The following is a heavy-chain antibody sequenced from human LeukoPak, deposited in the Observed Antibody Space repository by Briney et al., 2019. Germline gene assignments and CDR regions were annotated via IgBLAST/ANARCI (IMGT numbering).Heavy chain of an antibody. J-gene: IGHJ4*02. CDR2: ISSDGNDK. Sequence: GRSLRLSCAASGFTFSRYAFHWVRQAPGKGLEWVAVISSDGNDKKFADSVKGRFTISRDNSKNTLSLQMNSLRAEDTAVYYCTKDQHVAAAACYFDSWGQGTLVTVSS. D-gene: IGHD6-13*01. CDR1: GFTFSRYA. V-gene: IGHV3-30*18. CDR3: TKDQHVAAAACYFDS.